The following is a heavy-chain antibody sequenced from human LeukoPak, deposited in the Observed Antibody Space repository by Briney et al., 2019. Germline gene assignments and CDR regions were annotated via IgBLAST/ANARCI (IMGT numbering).Heavy chain of an antibody. CDR2: IRYDGSDK. J-gene: IGHJ4*02. CDR1: GFTFRNYG. D-gene: IGHD3-10*01. CDR3: AKSYYGG. V-gene: IGHV3-30*02. Sequence: SGGSLRLSCAASGFTFRNYGLHWVRQAPGKGLEWVAFIRYDGSDKYYADSVKGRFTISKDNSKNTLYLQMNSLRGEDTAVYYCAKSYYGGWGQGTLVTVSS.